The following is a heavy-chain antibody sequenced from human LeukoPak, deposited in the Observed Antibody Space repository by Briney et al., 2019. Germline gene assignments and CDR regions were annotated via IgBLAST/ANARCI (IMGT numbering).Heavy chain of an antibody. J-gene: IGHJ3*02. CDR1: GGSISSYY. CDR2: IYYSGST. Sequence: TSETLSLTCTVSGGSISSYYWSWIRQPPGKGLEWIGYIYYSGSTNYNPSLKSRVTISVDTSKSQISLKMSSVTAADTAAYYCASRYCSSTSCLLDAFDIWGQGTMVSVSS. CDR3: ASRYCSSTSCLLDAFDI. D-gene: IGHD2-2*01. V-gene: IGHV4-59*12.